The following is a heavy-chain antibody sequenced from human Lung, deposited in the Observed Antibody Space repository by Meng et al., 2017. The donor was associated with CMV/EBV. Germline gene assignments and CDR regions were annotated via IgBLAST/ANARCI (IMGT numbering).Heavy chain of an antibody. CDR3: ARDWEGSWAVFDY. Sequence: QVQLVQAGAGVKKPGASVKVSCKASGYPFTGYYMHWVRQAPGQGLEWMGWINPNSGGTNYAQKFQGWATMTRDTSISTAYMELSRLRSDDTAVYYCARDWEGSWAVFDYWGQGTLVTVSS. V-gene: IGHV1-2*04. CDR1: GYPFTGYY. D-gene: IGHD6-13*01. J-gene: IGHJ4*02. CDR2: INPNSGGT.